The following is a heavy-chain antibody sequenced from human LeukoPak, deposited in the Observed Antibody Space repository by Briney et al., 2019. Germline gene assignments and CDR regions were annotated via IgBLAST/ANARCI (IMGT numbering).Heavy chain of an antibody. CDR2: IHWDNDII. CDR3: ARVLHKRNYDSSDYYGS. Sequence: GRSLRLSCAASGFTFNDYAMHWVRQAPGKGLEWVSGIHWDNDIIDYADSVKGRFTISRDNAKNSLYLQLNSLRAEDTAVYYCARVLHKRNYDSSDYYGSWGQGTLVTVSS. J-gene: IGHJ5*02. D-gene: IGHD3-22*01. V-gene: IGHV3-9*01. CDR1: GFTFNDYA.